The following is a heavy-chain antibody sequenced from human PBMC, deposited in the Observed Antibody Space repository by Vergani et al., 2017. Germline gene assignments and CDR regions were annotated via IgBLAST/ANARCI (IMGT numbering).Heavy chain of an antibody. J-gene: IGHJ5*02. V-gene: IGHV3-74*01. CDR2: INSDGSST. CDR1: GFTFSNNW. D-gene: IGHD3-16*01. CDR3: GRELGIP. Sequence: EVQLVESGGGLVQPGGSLRLSCAGSGFTFSNNWMHWVRQGPGKGLEWFSRINSDGSSTSYADSVKGRFTISRDNAKNTLYLQMNSLRAEDTAVYYCGRELGIPWGQGTLVTVSS.